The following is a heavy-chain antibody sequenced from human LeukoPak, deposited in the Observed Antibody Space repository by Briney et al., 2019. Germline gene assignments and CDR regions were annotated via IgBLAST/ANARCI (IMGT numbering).Heavy chain of an antibody. CDR1: GYTFTGYY. CDR3: AREGDSAYDSLLDS. V-gene: IGHV1-2*02. J-gene: IGHJ4*02. D-gene: IGHD5-12*01. CDR2: INPNSGGT. Sequence: ASVKVSCKASGYTFTGYYMHWVRQAPGQGLEWMGWINPNSGGTNYAQKFQGRVTMTRDMSTSTVYMELSSLRSEDTAVYYCAREGDSAYDSLLDSWGQGTLVTVSS.